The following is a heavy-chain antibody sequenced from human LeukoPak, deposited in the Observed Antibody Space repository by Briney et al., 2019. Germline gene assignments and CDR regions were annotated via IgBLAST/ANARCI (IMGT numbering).Heavy chain of an antibody. CDR3: AKDPIPGLRYFDWDFDY. V-gene: IGHV3-23*01. J-gene: IGHJ4*02. CDR1: GFTFSSYA. CDR2: ISGSGGST. Sequence: PGGSLRLSCAASGFTFSSYAMSWVRQAPGKGLEWVSAISGSGGSTYYADSVKGRFTISRDNSKNTLYLQMNSLRAEDTAVYYCAKDPIPGLRYFDWDFDYWGQGTLVTVSS. D-gene: IGHD3-9*01.